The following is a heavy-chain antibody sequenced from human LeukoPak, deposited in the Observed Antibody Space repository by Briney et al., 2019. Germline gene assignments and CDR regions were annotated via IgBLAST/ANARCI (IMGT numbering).Heavy chain of an antibody. D-gene: IGHD6-19*01. Sequence: GASVKVSCKASGYTFTSYYMHWVRQAPGQGLEWMGIINPSGGSTSYAQKFQGRVTMTRDTSTSAVYMELSSLRSEDTAVYYCAREVGEQWLVSEYNWFDPWGQGTLVTVSS. CDR2: INPSGGST. J-gene: IGHJ5*02. V-gene: IGHV1-46*01. CDR3: AREVGEQWLVSEYNWFDP. CDR1: GYTFTSYY.